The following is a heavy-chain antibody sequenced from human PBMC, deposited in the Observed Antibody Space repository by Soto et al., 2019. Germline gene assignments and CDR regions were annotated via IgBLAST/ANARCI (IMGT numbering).Heavy chain of an antibody. J-gene: IGHJ3*02. CDR1: GFTFSSYW. V-gene: IGHV3-74*01. Sequence: PGGSLRLSCAASGFTFSSYWMHWVRQAQGKGLVWVSRINSDGSSTSYADSVKGRFTISRDNAKNTLYLQMNSLRAEDTAVYYCARGQGYYDYIWGSWGAFDIWGQGTMVTVSS. D-gene: IGHD3-16*01. CDR2: INSDGSST. CDR3: ARGQGYYDYIWGSWGAFDI.